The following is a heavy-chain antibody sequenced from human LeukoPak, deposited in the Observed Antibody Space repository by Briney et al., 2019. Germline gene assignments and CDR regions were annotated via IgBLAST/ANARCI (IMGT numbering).Heavy chain of an antibody. CDR1: GGTFSSYA. CDR3: ARVPYGSGSPYYYYMDV. CDR2: IIPIFGTA. D-gene: IGHD3-10*01. V-gene: IGHV1-69*13. Sequence: PWASVKVSCKASGGTFSSYAISWVRQAPGQGLEWMGGIIPIFGTANYAQKFQGRVTITADESTSTAYMELSSLRSEDTAVYYCARVPYGSGSPYYYYMDVWGKGTTVTISS. J-gene: IGHJ6*03.